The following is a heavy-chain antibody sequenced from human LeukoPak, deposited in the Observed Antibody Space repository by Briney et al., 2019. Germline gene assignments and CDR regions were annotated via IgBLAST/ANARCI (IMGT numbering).Heavy chain of an antibody. CDR1: GFTFSNAW. D-gene: IGHD1-26*01. V-gene: IGHV3-15*01. CDR2: IKSKTDGGTT. J-gene: IGHJ4*02. CDR3: TTDYSGSYPSLDY. Sequence: GGSLRLSCAVSGFTFSNAWMSWVRQAPGKGLEWVGRIKSKTDGGTTDYAAPVKGRFTISRDDSKNTLYLQMNSLKTEDTAVYYCTTDYSGSYPSLDYWGQGTLVTVSS.